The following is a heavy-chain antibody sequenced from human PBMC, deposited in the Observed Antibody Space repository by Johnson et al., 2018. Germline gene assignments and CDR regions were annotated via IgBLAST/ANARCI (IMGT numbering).Heavy chain of an antibody. D-gene: IGHD3-3*02. Sequence: EVQLVETGGGLVQPGGSLRLSCAASGFTFSSYWMSWVRQAPGKGLEWVANIKQDGGEKYYVDSVKGRFTVSRDNAKSSLYLQMNGLRVEDTAVYYCARSLAGAFEIWGQGTMVIVSS. CDR3: ARSLAGAFEI. CDR2: IKQDGGEK. J-gene: IGHJ3*02. CDR1: GFTFSSYW. V-gene: IGHV3-7*01.